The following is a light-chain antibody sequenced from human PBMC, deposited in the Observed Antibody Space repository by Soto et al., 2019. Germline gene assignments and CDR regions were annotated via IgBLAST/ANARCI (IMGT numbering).Light chain of an antibody. CDR3: QSYDSTLSARYV. CDR2: GNS. J-gene: IGLJ1*01. Sequence: QSVLTQPPSVSGAPGQRVTISCTGSSSNIGANYDVHWYQQRPGTAPKLLIFGNSNRPSGVPDRFSGSKSGTSASLAITGLQAEDEGDYYCQSYDSTLSARYVFGTGT. CDR1: SSNIGANYD. V-gene: IGLV1-40*01.